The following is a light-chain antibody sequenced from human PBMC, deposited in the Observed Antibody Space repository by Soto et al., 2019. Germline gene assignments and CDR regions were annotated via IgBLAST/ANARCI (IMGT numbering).Light chain of an antibody. CDR3: CSYAGSSTYV. V-gene: IGLV2-23*01. CDR2: EGN. CDR1: SSDVGSYNL. J-gene: IGLJ1*01. Sequence: QSVLTQPASVSGSPGQSITISCTGTSSDVGSYNLVSWYQQHPGKAPKLMIYEGNKRPSGVSNRFSGSKSGNTASLTISGLQAEDEAEYSCCSYAGSSTYVFGTGTKVTVL.